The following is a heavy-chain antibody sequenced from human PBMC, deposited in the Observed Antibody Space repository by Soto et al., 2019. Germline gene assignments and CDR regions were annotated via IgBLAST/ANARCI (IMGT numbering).Heavy chain of an antibody. J-gene: IGHJ5*02. V-gene: IGHV4-30-2*01. CDR2: IYHSGST. CDR1: GGSISSGGYS. D-gene: IGHD6-6*01. CDR3: ARSSIEPRVFMYPFDP. Sequence: TLSLTCAVSGGSISSGGYSWNWIRQPPGKGLEWIGNIYHSGSTYYNASLKSRVTISVDRSKNQFSLKLSSVTAADTAVYYCARSSIEPRVFMYPFDPWGQGTLVTVSS.